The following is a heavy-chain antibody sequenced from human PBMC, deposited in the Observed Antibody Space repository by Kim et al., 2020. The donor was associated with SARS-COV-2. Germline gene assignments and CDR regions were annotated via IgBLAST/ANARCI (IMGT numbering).Heavy chain of an antibody. CDR2: IKSNAGGGTA. CDR3: TTDLVRNYFGSGSND. J-gene: IGHJ4*02. Sequence: GGSLRLSCAASGFPFSGAWMTWVRQAPGKGLEWVGRIKSNAGGGTADYAAPVKGRFTISRDNSKNTVYLQMNSLKAEDTAVYYCTTDLVRNYFGSGSNDWGQGILVTVSS. CDR1: GFPFSGAW. D-gene: IGHD3-10*01. V-gene: IGHV3-15*01.